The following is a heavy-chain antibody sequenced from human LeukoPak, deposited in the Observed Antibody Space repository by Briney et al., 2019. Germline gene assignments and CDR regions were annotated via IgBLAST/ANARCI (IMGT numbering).Heavy chain of an antibody. V-gene: IGHV1-2*02. D-gene: IGHD6-13*01. CDR2: INPNSGGT. CDR1: GYTFTGYY. CDR3: ARTRARTAAAALSY. Sequence: ASVKVSCKASGYTFTGYYMHWVRQAPGQGLEWIGWINPNSGGTNYAQKFQGRVTMTRDTSISTAYMELSRLRSDDTAVYYCARTRARTAAAALSYWGQGTLVTVSS. J-gene: IGHJ4*02.